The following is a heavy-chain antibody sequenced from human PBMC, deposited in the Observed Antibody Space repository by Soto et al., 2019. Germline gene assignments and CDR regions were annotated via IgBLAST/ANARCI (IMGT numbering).Heavy chain of an antibody. J-gene: IGHJ4*02. CDR2: ISPFHGDT. D-gene: IGHD3-16*01. CDR1: GYSFTNYA. V-gene: IGHV1-18*01. Sequence: QVELVQSGPEVKKPGASVKVSCKASGYSFTNYAIGWGRQAPGQGLEWVGWISPFHGDTNYAQNFQGRITVTTDSSTSTAYMDLGRLRSDDTAVYYCARSDHVDRYFDYWGQGTRITVSS. CDR3: ARSDHVDRYFDY.